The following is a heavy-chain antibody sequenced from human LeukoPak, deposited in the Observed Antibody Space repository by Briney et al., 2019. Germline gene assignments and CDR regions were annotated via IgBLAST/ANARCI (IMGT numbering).Heavy chain of an antibody. CDR1: GITFNDYY. CDR3: AGGIWLRPPDY. D-gene: IGHD5-12*01. J-gene: IGHJ4*02. V-gene: IGHV3-11*01. Sequence: GGSLRLSCAAAGITFNDYYMSWIRQAPGKGLEWVAYISGDGSLPDYADSVRGRFSISRDNARNSLFLQLNSLRAEDTAVYYCAGGIWLRPPDYWGQGILVTVSS. CDR2: ISGDGSLP.